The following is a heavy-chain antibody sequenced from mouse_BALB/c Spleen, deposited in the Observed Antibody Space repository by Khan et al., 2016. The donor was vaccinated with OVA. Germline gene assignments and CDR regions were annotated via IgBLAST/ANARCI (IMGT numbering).Heavy chain of an antibody. CDR1: GFTFSTYG. V-gene: IGHV5-6*01. CDR2: VSTGGGYT. CDR3: TRLAYYYDSEGLAY. D-gene: IGHD1-1*01. Sequence: EVELVESGGDLVKPGGSLKLSCAASGFTFSTYGISWVRQTPDKRLEWVATVSTGGGYTYYPDSVKGRFTISRDNAKNPLFLQRRGLEAEDTAMFYGTRLAYYYDSEGLAYWGQGTLVTVSA. J-gene: IGHJ3*01.